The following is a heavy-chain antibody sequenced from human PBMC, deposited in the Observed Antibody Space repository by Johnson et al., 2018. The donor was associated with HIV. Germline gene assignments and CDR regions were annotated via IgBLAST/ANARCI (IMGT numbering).Heavy chain of an antibody. Sequence: LGVSCAASGFTFDDSAMHWVRQTPGKGLEWVSGISWSSGTIDYADSVKGRFTISRDNAKSSLYLRMNSLRAEDTALYYCAKDKGVVILRGDAFDIWGQGTMVTVSS. J-gene: IGHJ3*02. CDR2: ISWSSGTI. CDR1: GFTFDDSA. V-gene: IGHV3-9*01. CDR3: AKDKGVVILRGDAFDI. D-gene: IGHD2-21*01.